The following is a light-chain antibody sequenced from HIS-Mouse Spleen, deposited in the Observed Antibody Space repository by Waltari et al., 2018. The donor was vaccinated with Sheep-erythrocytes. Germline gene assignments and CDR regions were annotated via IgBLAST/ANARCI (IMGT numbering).Light chain of an antibody. V-gene: IGLV3-10*01. CDR3: YSTDSSGNHWV. CDR1: ALPKNY. J-gene: IGLJ3*02. CDR2: EDS. Sequence: SYELTQPPSVSVSPGQTARIPCSGDALPKNYAYWYQQKSGQAPVLVSYEDSKRPSGIPERFSGSTSGTMATLTISGAQVEDEADYYCYSTDSSGNHWVFGGGTKLTVL.